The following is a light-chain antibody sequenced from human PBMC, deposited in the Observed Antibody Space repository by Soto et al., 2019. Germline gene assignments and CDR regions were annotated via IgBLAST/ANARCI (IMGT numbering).Light chain of an antibody. V-gene: IGKV1-39*01. CDR3: QQYGSSPYT. J-gene: IGKJ2*01. Sequence: DIQMTQSPSSLSASVGDRVTITCRASQSINTYLNWYQQEPGKAPKLLIYAASTLQGGVPSRFSGSGSGSDFTLTISSLEPEDFAVYYCQQYGSSPYTFGQGTKLEIK. CDR2: AAS. CDR1: QSINTY.